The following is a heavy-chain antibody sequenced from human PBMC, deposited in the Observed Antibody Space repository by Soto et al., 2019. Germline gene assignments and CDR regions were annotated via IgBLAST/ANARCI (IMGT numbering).Heavy chain of an antibody. CDR2: ISAYNGNT. Sequence: ASVKVSCKASGYTFTSYGISWVRQAPGQGLEWMGWISAYNGNTNYAQKLQGRVTMTTDTSTSTAYMELRSLRSDDTAVYYCARVVVVPAADYYYYGIDVWGQGTTVTVSS. V-gene: IGHV1-18*04. J-gene: IGHJ6*02. CDR1: GYTFTSYG. D-gene: IGHD2-2*01. CDR3: ARVVVVPAADYYYYGIDV.